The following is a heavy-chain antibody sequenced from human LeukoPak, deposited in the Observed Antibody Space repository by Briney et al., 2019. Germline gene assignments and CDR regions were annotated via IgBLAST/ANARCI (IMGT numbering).Heavy chain of an antibody. CDR1: GGSFSGYY. J-gene: IGHJ4*02. V-gene: IGHV4-34*01. CDR2: INHSGST. D-gene: IGHD6-13*01. CDR3: ARALVSSSWPYFDY. Sequence: PSETLSLTCAVYGGSFSGYYWSWIRQPPGKGLEWIGEINHSGSTNYNPSLKSRVTISVDTSKNQFSLKLSSVTAADTAVYYCARALVSSSWPYFDYWGQGTLVTVSS.